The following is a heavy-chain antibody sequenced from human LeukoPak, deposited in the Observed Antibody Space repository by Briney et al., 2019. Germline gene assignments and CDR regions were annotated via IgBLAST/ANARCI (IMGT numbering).Heavy chain of an antibody. V-gene: IGHV4-39*07. D-gene: IGHD3-22*01. J-gene: IGHJ3*02. CDR2: INYSGST. CDR3: ARGVTYYYDSSGYQDAFDI. Sequence: SETLSLTCTVSGGSISSSNYYWGWIRQPPGKGLEWIGSINYSGSTYYNPSLKSRVTISVDTSKNQFSLKLSSVTAADTAVYYCARGVTYYYDSSGYQDAFDIWGQGTMVTVSS. CDR1: GGSISSSNYY.